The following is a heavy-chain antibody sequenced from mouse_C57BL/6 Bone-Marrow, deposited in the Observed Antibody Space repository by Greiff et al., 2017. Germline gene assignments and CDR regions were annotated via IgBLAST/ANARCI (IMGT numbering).Heavy chain of an antibody. Sequence: QLQLKQSGAELVKPGASVKLSCKASGYTFTEYTIHWVKQRPGQGLEWIGWFYPGSGSIKYNEKFKDKATLTADTSSSTVYMELSRLTSEDSAVYFCARHEDRNYYYGLDYWGQGTTLTVSS. CDR3: ARHEDRNYYYGLDY. D-gene: IGHD1-1*01. J-gene: IGHJ2*01. CDR2: FYPGSGSI. CDR1: GYTFTEYT. V-gene: IGHV1-62-2*01.